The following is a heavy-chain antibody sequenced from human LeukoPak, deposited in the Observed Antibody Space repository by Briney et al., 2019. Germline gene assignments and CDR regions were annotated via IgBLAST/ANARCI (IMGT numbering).Heavy chain of an antibody. CDR1: GYTFTSYY. Sequence: APVKVSCKASGYTFTSYYMHWVRQAPGQGLEWMGIINPSGGSTSYAQKFQGRVTVTRDTSTSTVYMELSSLRSEDTAVYYCARDRSPYDSSGPLDYWGQGTLVTVSS. V-gene: IGHV1-46*01. D-gene: IGHD3-22*01. CDR2: INPSGGST. CDR3: ARDRSPYDSSGPLDY. J-gene: IGHJ4*02.